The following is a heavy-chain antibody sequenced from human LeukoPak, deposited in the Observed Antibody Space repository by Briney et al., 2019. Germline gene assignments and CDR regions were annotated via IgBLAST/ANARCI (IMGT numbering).Heavy chain of an antibody. V-gene: IGHV3-30*18. CDR1: GFTFSSYW. D-gene: IGHD6-19*01. CDR2: ISYDGSNK. Sequence: GGSLRLSCAASGFTFSSYWMSWVRQAPGKGLEWVAVISYDGSNKYYADSVKGRFTISRDDSKNTLYLQMNSLRVEDTAVYYCAKDGAYSSGWEWGQGTLVTVSS. CDR3: AKDGAYSSGWE. J-gene: IGHJ4*02.